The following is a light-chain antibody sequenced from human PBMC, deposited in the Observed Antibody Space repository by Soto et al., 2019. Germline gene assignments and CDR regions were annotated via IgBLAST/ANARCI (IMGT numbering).Light chain of an antibody. CDR1: SSNIGSNT. CDR2: SDN. Sequence: QSVLTQPPSASGTPGQRVTISCSGGSSNIGSNTVNWYQQLPGTAPKLVIYSDNQRPSGVPDRFSGSKSGTSASLAISGLQSEDEADYYCAAWDDSLNGWVFGGGTKLTV. CDR3: AAWDDSLNGWV. J-gene: IGLJ3*02. V-gene: IGLV1-44*01.